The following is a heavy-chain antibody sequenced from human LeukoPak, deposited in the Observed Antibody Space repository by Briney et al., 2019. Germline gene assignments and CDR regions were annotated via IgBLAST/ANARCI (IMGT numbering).Heavy chain of an antibody. CDR1: GYSISSGYY. J-gene: IGHJ4*02. CDR2: IHHSGST. CDR3: ARVRIYCSGGSCYSQGFDY. Sequence: PSETLSLTCAVSGYSISSGYYWGWIRQPPGKGLEWIGSIHHSGSTYYNPSLKSRVTISVDTSKNQFSLKLSSVTAADTAVYYCARVRIYCSGGSCYSQGFDYWGQGTLVTVSS. V-gene: IGHV4-38-2*01. D-gene: IGHD2-15*01.